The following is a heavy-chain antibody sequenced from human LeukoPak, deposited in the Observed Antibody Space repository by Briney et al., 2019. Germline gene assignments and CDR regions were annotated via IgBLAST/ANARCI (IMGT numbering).Heavy chain of an antibody. V-gene: IGHV1-46*01. CDR1: GYTFTSYY. CDR3: ARGGGDYGGNSSARGDY. J-gene: IGHJ4*02. Sequence: ASVKVSCKASGYTFTSYYMHWVRQAPGQGLEWMRIINPSGGSTSYAPKFQGRVTMTRETSTSTVYMELSSLRSEDTAVYYCARGGGDYGGNSSARGDYWGQGTLVT. D-gene: IGHD4-23*01. CDR2: INPSGGST.